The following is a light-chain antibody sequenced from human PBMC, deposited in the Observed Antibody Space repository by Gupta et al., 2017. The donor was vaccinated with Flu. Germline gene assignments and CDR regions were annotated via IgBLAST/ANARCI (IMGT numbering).Light chain of an antibody. V-gene: IGLV2-14*01. CDR1: TSDIGGYNY. Sequence: QSALIPPASISGSLGQSITISCTGTTSDIGGYNYVSWYQQYPGKVPKLIIFEVYHRPSGVSDRFSGSKSGNTASLTISGLQAEDEADYYCSSYSTVSDYVFGAATKVSV. CDR2: EVY. J-gene: IGLJ1*01. CDR3: SSYSTVSDYV.